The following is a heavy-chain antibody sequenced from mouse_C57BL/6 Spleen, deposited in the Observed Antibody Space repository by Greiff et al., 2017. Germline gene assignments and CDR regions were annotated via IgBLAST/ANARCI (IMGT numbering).Heavy chain of an antibody. J-gene: IGHJ4*01. Sequence: QVQLQQPGAELVKPGASVKVSCKASGYTFTSYWMHWVKQRPGQGLEWIGRIHHSDSDTNYNQKFKGKATLTVCKSSSTAYMPLSSLTSEDSAVYDCAIWGIYYGSNYAMDYWGQGTSVTVSS. V-gene: IGHV1-74*01. D-gene: IGHD1-1*01. CDR2: IHHSDSDT. CDR1: GYTFTSYW. CDR3: AIWGIYYGSNYAMDY.